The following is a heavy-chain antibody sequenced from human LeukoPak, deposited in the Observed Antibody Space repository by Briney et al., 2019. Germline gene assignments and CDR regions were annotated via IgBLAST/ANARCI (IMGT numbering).Heavy chain of an antibody. CDR1: GFTFSSYA. D-gene: IGHD3-10*01. CDR3: ARDSQRYGSGSYYFDY. V-gene: IGHV3-30-3*01. Sequence: PGGSLRLSCAASGFTFSSYAMHWVRQAPGKGLEGVAVISYDGSNKYYADSVKGRFTISRDNSKNTLYLQMNSLRAEDTAVYYCARDSQRYGSGSYYFDYWGQGTLVTVSS. CDR2: ISYDGSNK. J-gene: IGHJ4*02.